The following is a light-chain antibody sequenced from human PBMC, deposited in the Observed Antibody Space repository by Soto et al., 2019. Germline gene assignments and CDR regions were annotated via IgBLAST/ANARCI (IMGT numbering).Light chain of an antibody. CDR2: GAS. Sequence: EIVLTQSPGTLSLSPGERATLSCRASQSVTNYYLAWYQQKPGQAPRLLIYGASSRATGIPDRFSGSGSGTDFTLTISRLEPEDFAVYYCQQYHTSPYTFGQGTKLEIK. V-gene: IGKV3-20*01. CDR1: QSVTNYY. CDR3: QQYHTSPYT. J-gene: IGKJ2*01.